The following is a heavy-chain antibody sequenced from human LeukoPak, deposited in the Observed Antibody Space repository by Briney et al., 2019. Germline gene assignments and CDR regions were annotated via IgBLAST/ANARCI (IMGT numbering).Heavy chain of an antibody. D-gene: IGHD6-13*01. CDR1: GYRFITFG. J-gene: IGHJ4*02. CDR2: FDPEDGET. V-gene: IGHV1-24*01. CDR3: ATGSSSWYPNDY. Sequence: ASVKVSCKTSGYRFITFGINWVRQAPGKGLEWMGGFDPEDGETIYAQKFQGRVTMTEDTSTDTAYMELSSLRSEDTAVYYCATGSSSWYPNDYWGQGTLVTVSS.